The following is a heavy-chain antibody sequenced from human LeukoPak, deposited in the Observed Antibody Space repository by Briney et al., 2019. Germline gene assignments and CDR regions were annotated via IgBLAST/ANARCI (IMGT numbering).Heavy chain of an antibody. CDR1: GFSLTTGDVA. J-gene: IGHJ4*02. CDR2: IYGNDDK. D-gene: IGHD5-24*01. V-gene: IGHV2-5*01. Sequence: SGPTLVNPTQTLTLTCTFSGFSLTTGDVAVAWIRQPPGKALEWLAVIYGNDDKRYSPSLMSRLSITKDTSKNQVVLTMTNMDPADTATYFCAHRQMSTFDYWGQGTLVTVSS. CDR3: AHRQMSTFDY.